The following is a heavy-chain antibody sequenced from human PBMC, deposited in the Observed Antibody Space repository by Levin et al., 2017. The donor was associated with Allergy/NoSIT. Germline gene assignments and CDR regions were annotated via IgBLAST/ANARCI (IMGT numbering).Heavy chain of an antibody. V-gene: IGHV4-30-2*01. D-gene: IGHD3-9*01. CDR1: GGSISSGGYS. Sequence: SQTLSLTCAVSGGSISSGGYSWSWIRQPPGKGLEWIGYIYHSGSTYYNPSLKSRVTISVDRSKNQFSLKLSSVTAADTAVYYCARGYYDILTGYRDAFDIWGQGTMVTVSS. CDR3: ARGYYDILTGYRDAFDI. J-gene: IGHJ3*02. CDR2: IYHSGST.